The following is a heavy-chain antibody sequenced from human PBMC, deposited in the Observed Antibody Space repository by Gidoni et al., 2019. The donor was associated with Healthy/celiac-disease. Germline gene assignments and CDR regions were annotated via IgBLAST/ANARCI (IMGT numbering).Heavy chain of an antibody. CDR2: INPSGGST. CDR1: GYTFTSYY. J-gene: IGHJ4*02. Sequence: QVQLVQSGAEVTKPGASVTVSCKASGYTFTSYYMHWVRQAPGQGLEWMGIINPSGGSTSYAQKFQGRVTMTRDTSTSTVYMELSSLRSEDTAVYYCARDSTSYYGSGSYYNYPNYWGQGTLVTVSS. CDR3: ARDSTSYYGSGSYYNYPNY. D-gene: IGHD3-10*01. V-gene: IGHV1-46*01.